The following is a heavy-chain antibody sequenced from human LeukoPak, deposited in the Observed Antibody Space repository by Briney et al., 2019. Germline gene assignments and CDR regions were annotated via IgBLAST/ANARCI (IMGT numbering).Heavy chain of an antibody. Sequence: SETLSLTCTVSGDSISSYYWSWIRQTPGKGLEWIGYIHTNGRTNYSPSLKSRVTMSVDSSKNQLSLMLRPVTAADTAVYYCTRRAPTPLGHYLDSWGQGTLVTVSS. V-gene: IGHV4-4*09. CDR2: IHTNGRT. CDR1: GDSISSYY. CDR3: TRRAPTPLGHYLDS. J-gene: IGHJ4*02.